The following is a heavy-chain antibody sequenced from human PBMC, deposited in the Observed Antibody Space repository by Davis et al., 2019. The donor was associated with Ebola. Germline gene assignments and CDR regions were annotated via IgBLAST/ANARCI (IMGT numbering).Heavy chain of an antibody. D-gene: IGHD2-21*01. CDR2: IGSSSNGR. CDR1: GFTSSCCA. CDR3: AKDLLWWSASDV. V-gene: IGHV3-23*05. Sequence: PGGSLRLSCTAYGFTSSCCAMHWVRKAPGKGLEWFSGIGSSSNGRHYADSVKGRFTISRDDSKNPVYLQMNSLRAEDTAVYYCAKDLLWWSASDVCGQGTTVTVSS. J-gene: IGHJ6*01.